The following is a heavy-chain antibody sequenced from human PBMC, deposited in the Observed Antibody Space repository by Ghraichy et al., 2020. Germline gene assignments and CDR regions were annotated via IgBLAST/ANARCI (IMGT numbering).Heavy chain of an antibody. D-gene: IGHD4-17*01. Sequence: GGSLRLSCAASGFTFSSYAMSWVRQAPGKGLEWVSAISGSGGSTYYADSVKGRFTISRDNSKNTLYLQMNSLRAEDTAVYYCAKDQLATVTTGWFSPCCQGPLVTVSS. CDR2: ISGSGGST. CDR1: GFTFSSYA. V-gene: IGHV3-23*01. CDR3: AKDQLATVTTGWFSP. J-gene: IGHJ5*02.